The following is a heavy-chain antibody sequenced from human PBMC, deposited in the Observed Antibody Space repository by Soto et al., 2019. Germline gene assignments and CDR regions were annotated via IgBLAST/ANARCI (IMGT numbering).Heavy chain of an antibody. CDR1: GFTFSDYY. D-gene: IGHD4-17*01. CDR2: ISSSSSYT. CDR3: ARAHHRIDYGVPFDY. Sequence: PGGSLRLSCAASGFTFSDYYMSWIRQAPGKGLEWVSYISSSSSYTNYADSVKGRFTISRDNAKNSLYLQMNSLRAEDTAVYYCARAHHRIDYGVPFDYWGQGTLVTVSS. V-gene: IGHV3-11*05. J-gene: IGHJ4*02.